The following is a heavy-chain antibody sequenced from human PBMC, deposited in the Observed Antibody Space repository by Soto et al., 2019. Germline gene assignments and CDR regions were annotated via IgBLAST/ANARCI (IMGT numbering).Heavy chain of an antibody. CDR1: GGTFSSYA. Sequence: QVQLVQSGAEAKKPGSSVKVSCKTSGGTFSSYAISWVRQAPGQGLEWMGGIVPLFRTTNYAQRFEGRVTFTADESTNTAYMELRGLLSEDTAVYYCARDGGFGELKYWGPGTLVTVSS. D-gene: IGHD3-10*01. CDR3: ARDGGFGELKY. J-gene: IGHJ4*02. V-gene: IGHV1-69*01. CDR2: IVPLFRTT.